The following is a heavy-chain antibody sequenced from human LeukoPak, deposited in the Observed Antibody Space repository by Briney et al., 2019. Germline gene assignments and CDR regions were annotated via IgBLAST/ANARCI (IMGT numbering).Heavy chain of an antibody. V-gene: IGHV1-18*01. Sequence: ASVKVSCKASGYTFTSYGISWVRQAPGQGLEWMGWISAYNGNTNYAQKLQGRVTMTTDTSTSTAYMELRSLRSDDTAVYYCARDQNTRCSGGSCYPKDAFDIWGQGTMVTVSS. J-gene: IGHJ3*02. CDR1: GYTFTSYG. CDR2: ISAYNGNT. D-gene: IGHD2-15*01. CDR3: ARDQNTRCSGGSCYPKDAFDI.